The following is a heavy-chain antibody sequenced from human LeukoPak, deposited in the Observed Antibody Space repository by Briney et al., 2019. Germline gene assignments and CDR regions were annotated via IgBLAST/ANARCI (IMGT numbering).Heavy chain of an antibody. D-gene: IGHD6-13*01. CDR2: ISSSSSYI. Sequence: GGSLRLSCAASGFTFSSYSMNWVRQAPGKGLEWVSSISSSSSYIYYADSVKGRFTISRDNAKNSLYLQMNSLRAEDTAVYYCARLFEASSWYEYYYYYGMDVWGQGTMVTVSS. CDR1: GFTFSSYS. J-gene: IGHJ6*02. V-gene: IGHV3-21*01. CDR3: ARLFEASSWYEYYYYYGMDV.